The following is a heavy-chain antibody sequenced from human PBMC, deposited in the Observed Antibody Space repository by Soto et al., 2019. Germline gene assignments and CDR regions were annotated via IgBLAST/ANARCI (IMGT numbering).Heavy chain of an antibody. CDR2: IYSGGST. D-gene: IGHD7-27*01. CDR3: ARGTGDADYWYFDL. J-gene: IGHJ2*01. CDR1: GFTVSSNY. V-gene: IGHV3-66*01. Sequence: EVQLVESGGGLVQPGGSLRLSCAASGFTVSSNYMSWVRQAPGKGLEWVSVIYSGGSTYYADSVKGRFTISRDNSKNTLYLKMNSLRAEDTAVYYCARGTGDADYWYFDLWGRGTLVTVSS.